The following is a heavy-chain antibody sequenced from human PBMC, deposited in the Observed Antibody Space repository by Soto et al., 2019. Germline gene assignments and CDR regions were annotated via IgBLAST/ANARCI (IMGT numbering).Heavy chain of an antibody. CDR3: AAEVGFGPLFDY. D-gene: IGHD3-3*01. V-gene: IGHV4-31*03. Sequence: QVQLQESGPGLVKPSQTLSLTCTVSGDSISSGGYYWSWIRQHPGKGLEWIGYTYYSGSTYYNPSLKSRVTISVDTSKNQFSLKLSSVTAADTAVYYCAAEVGFGPLFDYWGQGTLVTVSS. CDR2: TYYSGST. J-gene: IGHJ4*02. CDR1: GDSISSGGYY.